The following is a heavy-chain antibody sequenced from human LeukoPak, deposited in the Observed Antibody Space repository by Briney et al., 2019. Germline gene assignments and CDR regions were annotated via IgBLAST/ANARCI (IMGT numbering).Heavy chain of an antibody. CDR2: ISSSSSYI. V-gene: IGHV3-21*04. CDR3: ARSSYDFWSGYYKTYYFDY. J-gene: IGHJ4*02. CDR1: GFTFSSYS. D-gene: IGHD3-3*01. Sequence: PGGSLRLSCAASGFTFSSYSMNWVRQAPGRGLEWVSSISSSSSYIYYADSVKGRFTISRDNAKNSLYLQMNSLRAEDTAVYYCARSSYDFWSGYYKTYYFDYWGQGTLVTVSS.